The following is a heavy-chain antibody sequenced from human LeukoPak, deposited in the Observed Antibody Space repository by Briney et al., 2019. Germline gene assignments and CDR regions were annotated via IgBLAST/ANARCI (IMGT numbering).Heavy chain of an antibody. CDR2: ISSTGGTT. D-gene: IGHD3-10*01. CDR1: GITFSSYG. Sequence: GGTLRLSCAASGITFSSYGMSWVRQAPGKGLEWVSSISSTGGTTYYADSVKGRFTISRDNSKNTLYLQMNSLRAEDTAVYYCAKDWFGELYYFDYWGQGTLVTVSS. J-gene: IGHJ4*02. V-gene: IGHV3-23*01. CDR3: AKDWFGELYYFDY.